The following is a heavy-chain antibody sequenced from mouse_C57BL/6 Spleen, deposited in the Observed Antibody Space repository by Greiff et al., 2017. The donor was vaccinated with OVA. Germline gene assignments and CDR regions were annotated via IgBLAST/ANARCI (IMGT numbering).Heavy chain of an antibody. CDR1: GYAFTNYL. CDR2: INPGSGGT. Sequence: VQRVESGAELVRPGTSVKVSCKASGYAFTNYLIEWVKQRPGQGLEWIGVINPGSGGTNYNEKFKGKATLTADKSSSTAYMQLSSLTSEDSAVYFCAREEGTGTFAYWGQGTLVTVSA. CDR3: AREEGTGTFAY. V-gene: IGHV1-54*01. D-gene: IGHD4-1*01. J-gene: IGHJ3*01.